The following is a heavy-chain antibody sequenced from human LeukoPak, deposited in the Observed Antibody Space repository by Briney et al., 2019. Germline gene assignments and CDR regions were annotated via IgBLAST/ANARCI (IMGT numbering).Heavy chain of an antibody. Sequence: SETLSFTCTVSGGSIGSYYWSWIRQPAGKGLEWIGRIYTSGSTNYNPSLKSRVTMSVDTSKNQFSLKLSSVTAADTAVYYCARASSFGELPGGTFDYWGQGTLVTVSS. CDR1: GGSIGSYY. J-gene: IGHJ4*02. D-gene: IGHD3-10*01. V-gene: IGHV4-4*07. CDR2: IYTSGST. CDR3: ARASSFGELPGGTFDY.